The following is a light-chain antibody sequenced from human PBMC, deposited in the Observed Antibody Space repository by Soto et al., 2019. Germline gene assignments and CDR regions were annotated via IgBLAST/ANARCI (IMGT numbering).Light chain of an antibody. V-gene: IGKV3-20*01. Sequence: EIVVTQSPGTLSLSPGERATLSCRASQSVSSSSLAWYQQKRGQAPRLLIHDASSRATGIPDRFSGSGSGTDFTLTISRLEPDDFEVYYCQQYGGSPRTLGQGTKVDIK. J-gene: IGKJ1*01. CDR3: QQYGGSPRT. CDR1: QSVSSSS. CDR2: DAS.